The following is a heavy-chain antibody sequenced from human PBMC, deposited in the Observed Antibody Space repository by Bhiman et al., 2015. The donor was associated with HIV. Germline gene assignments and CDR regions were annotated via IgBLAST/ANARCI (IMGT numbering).Heavy chain of an antibody. J-gene: IGHJ4*02. V-gene: IGHV3-9*01. CDR1: GFTFDDYA. D-gene: IGHD1-7*01. CDR2: ISWNSGGI. Sequence: EVQLVESGGGLVQPGRSLRLSCAVSGFTFDDYAMHWVRQAPGKGLEWVSGISWNSGGIDYADSVKGRFTISRDNAKNSLYLQMNSLRAEDTAVYYCAREPGGTTEGRFDYWGQGTLVTVSS. CDR3: AREPGGTTEGRFDY.